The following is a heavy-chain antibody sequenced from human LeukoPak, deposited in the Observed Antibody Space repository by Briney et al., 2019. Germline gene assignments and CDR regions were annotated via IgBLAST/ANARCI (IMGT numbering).Heavy chain of an antibody. D-gene: IGHD5-18*01. V-gene: IGHV5-51*01. J-gene: IGHJ6*03. CDR1: GYSFTSYW. CDR2: IYPGDSDT. CDR3: ATLDTAMNPPYYYYMDV. Sequence: GESLKISCKGSGYSFTSYWIGWVRQMPGKGLEWVGIIYPGDSDTRYSPSFQGQVTISADKSISTAYLQWSSLKASDTAMYYCATLDTAMNPPYYYYMDVWGKGTTVTVSS.